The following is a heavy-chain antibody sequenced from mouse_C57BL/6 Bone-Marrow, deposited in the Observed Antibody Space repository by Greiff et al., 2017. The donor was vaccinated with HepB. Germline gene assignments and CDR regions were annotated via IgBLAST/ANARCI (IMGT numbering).Heavy chain of an antibody. J-gene: IGHJ4*01. D-gene: IGHD1-1*01. Sequence: EVQLQQSGPELVKPGASVKISCKASGYSFTGYYMHWVKQSHGNILDWIGYIYPYNGVSSYNQKFKGKATLTVDKSSSTAYMELRSLTSEDSSVYYCASITTVVAHYAMDYWGQGTSVTVSS. V-gene: IGHV1-31*01. CDR1: GYSFTGYY. CDR2: IYPYNGVS. CDR3: ASITTVVAHYAMDY.